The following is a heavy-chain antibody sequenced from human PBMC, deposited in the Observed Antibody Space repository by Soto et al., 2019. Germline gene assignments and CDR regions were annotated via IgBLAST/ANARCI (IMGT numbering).Heavy chain of an antibody. CDR3: AGGSGWESGT. CDR1: EFTFSTYW. Sequence: EVQLVESGGGLVQPGGSLRLSCAVSEFTFSTYWMTWVRQAPGKGLEWVANIEEDGGEKNYLESVRGRFTISGDNAKKSLYLEMNSLRTDDTAVYYCAGGSGWESGTWGQGTLVTVSS. CDR2: IEEDGGEK. J-gene: IGHJ5*02. D-gene: IGHD6-19*01. V-gene: IGHV3-7*05.